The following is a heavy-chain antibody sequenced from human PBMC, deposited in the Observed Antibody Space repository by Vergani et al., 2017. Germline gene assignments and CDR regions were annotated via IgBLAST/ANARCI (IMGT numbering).Heavy chain of an antibody. CDR3: ARELTKHIVVVTATYYYYYGMDV. Sequence: EVQLVESGGGLVQPGGSLRLSCAASGFTFSSYSMNWVRQAPGKGLEWVSSISSSSSYIYYADSVKGRFTISRDNAKNSLYLQMNSLRAEDTAVYYCARELTKHIVVVTATYYYYYGMDVWGQGTTVTVSS. CDR1: GFTFSSYS. J-gene: IGHJ6*02. CDR2: ISSSSSYI. D-gene: IGHD2-21*02. V-gene: IGHV3-21*01.